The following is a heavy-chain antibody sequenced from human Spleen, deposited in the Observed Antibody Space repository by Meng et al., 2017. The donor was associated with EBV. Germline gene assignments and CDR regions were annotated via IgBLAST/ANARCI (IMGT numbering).Heavy chain of an antibody. J-gene: IGHJ3*02. CDR2: KYYSGST. Sequence: VQLQHSGPGRVKPSETLSLTCTVSGGAVSSNSYYWSWIRQPPGKGLEWIGYKYYSGSTDQNPSLKSRVTISIDTSKNQFSLKLRSVTAADTAVYYCARDVVVTGAFDIWGRGTMVTVSS. D-gene: IGHD2-15*01. V-gene: IGHV4-61*01. CDR3: ARDVVVTGAFDI. CDR1: GGAVSSNSYY.